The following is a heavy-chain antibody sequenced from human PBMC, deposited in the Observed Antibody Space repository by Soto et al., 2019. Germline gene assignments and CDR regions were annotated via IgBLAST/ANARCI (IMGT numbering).Heavy chain of an antibody. CDR2: ISYDGSNK. Sequence: GSLRLSCAASGFTFSSYGMHWVRQAPGKGLEWVAVISYDGSNKYYADSVKGRFTISRDNSKNTLYLQMNSLRAEDTAVYYCAKDLLGPGRAYGMDVWGQGTTVTVSS. CDR3: AKDLLGPGRAYGMDV. J-gene: IGHJ6*02. CDR1: GFTFSSYG. D-gene: IGHD7-27*01. V-gene: IGHV3-30*18.